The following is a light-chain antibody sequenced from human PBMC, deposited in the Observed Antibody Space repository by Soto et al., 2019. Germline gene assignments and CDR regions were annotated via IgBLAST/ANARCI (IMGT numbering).Light chain of an antibody. CDR2: DVS. CDR3: SSYTSSSTPVV. CDR1: SSDVGGYNY. Sequence: QSALTQPASVSGSPGQSITSSCTGTSSDVGGYNYVSWYQQHPGKAPKLMIYDVSNRLSGVSNRFSGSKSGNTASLTISGLQAEDEADYYCSSYTSSSTPVVFGGGTKLTVL. J-gene: IGLJ2*01. V-gene: IGLV2-14*01.